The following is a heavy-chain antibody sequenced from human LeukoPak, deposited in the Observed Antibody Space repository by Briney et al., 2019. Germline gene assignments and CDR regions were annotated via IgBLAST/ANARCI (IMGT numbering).Heavy chain of an antibody. CDR2: IDLKSGGT. D-gene: IGHD6-19*01. Sequence: GASVKLCCKASGYSFIVYYMHWVRQAPGQGLEWMGLIDLKSGGTSYAQEFQDRVAMIRNASISTAYMELTRLTSDDTAVYYCARAYSSGWYGSTDYWGQGTLVTVSS. J-gene: IGHJ4*02. CDR3: ARAYSSGWYGSTDY. V-gene: IGHV1-2*02. CDR1: GYSFIVYY.